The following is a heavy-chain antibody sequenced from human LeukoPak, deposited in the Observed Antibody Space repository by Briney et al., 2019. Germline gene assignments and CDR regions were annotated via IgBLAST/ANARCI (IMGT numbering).Heavy chain of an antibody. D-gene: IGHD3-22*01. CDR3: AKDGSHYYDSSGYSYYFDY. CDR2: ISGSGGST. Sequence: PGGSLRLSCAASGFTFSSYAMSWVRQAPGKGLEWVSAISGSGGSTYYADSVKGRFTISRDNSKNTLYLQMNSLRAEDTAVYYCAKDGSHYYDSSGYSYYFDYWGQGTLSPSPQ. J-gene: IGHJ4*02. CDR1: GFTFSSYA. V-gene: IGHV3-23*01.